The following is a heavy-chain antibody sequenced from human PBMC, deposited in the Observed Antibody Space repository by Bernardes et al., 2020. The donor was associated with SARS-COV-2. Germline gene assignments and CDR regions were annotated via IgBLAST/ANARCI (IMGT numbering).Heavy chain of an antibody. V-gene: IGHV1-46*01. CDR1: GYTFTNYY. J-gene: IGHJ4*02. CDR2: INPSGGST. Sequence: ASVKVSCKASGYTFTNYYVHWVRQAPGQGLEWMGFINPSGGSTSSAQRFQGRLTMTRDTSTSTVYMELYSLRSEDTAVYYCARNKESGLDYWGQGTLVTVSS. CDR3: ARNKESGLDY. D-gene: IGHD3-3*01.